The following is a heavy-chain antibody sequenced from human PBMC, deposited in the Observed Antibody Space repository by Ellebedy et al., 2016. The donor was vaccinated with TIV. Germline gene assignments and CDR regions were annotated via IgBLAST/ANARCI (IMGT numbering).Heavy chain of an antibody. D-gene: IGHD1-20*01. CDR2: LNPNIGTT. J-gene: IGHJ4*02. CDR1: GYTFTGNY. CDR3: ARYYWSRRHVDY. V-gene: IGHV1-2*02. Sequence: AASVKVSCKASGYTFTGNYIHWVRQAPGQGREWMGWLNPNIGTTNYAQKFQGRVTMTRDTSISTAYMDLIRLTSDDTAVYYCARYYWSRRHVDYWGQGTLVTVSS.